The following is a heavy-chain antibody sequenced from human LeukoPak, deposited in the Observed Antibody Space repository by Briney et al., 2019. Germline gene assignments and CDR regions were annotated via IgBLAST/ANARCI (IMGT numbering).Heavy chain of an antibody. V-gene: IGHV3-23*01. Sequence: GGSLRLSCAASGFTFSSYAMSWVRQAPGKGLEWVSTISGTGGSTYHADSVKGRFTISRDNSKNTLYLQMNSLRAEDTAVYYCAKDGMYSSSSSYYFDYWGQGTLVTVSS. CDR1: GFTFSSYA. CDR2: ISGTGGST. J-gene: IGHJ4*02. D-gene: IGHD6-6*01. CDR3: AKDGMYSSSSSYYFDY.